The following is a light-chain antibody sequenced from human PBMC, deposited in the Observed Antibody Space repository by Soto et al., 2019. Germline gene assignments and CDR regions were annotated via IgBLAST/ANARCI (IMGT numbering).Light chain of an antibody. CDR3: SSYTFSNTLI. Sequence: QSVLTQPASVSGSPGQSITISCTGTSSDVGGYVYVSWYQQHPGKTPKLMIYEVNNRPSGVSNRFSGSTSGNTASLTISGLQTEDEADYYCSSYTFSNTLIFGGGTKVTVL. V-gene: IGLV2-14*01. J-gene: IGLJ2*01. CDR2: EVN. CDR1: SSDVGGYVY.